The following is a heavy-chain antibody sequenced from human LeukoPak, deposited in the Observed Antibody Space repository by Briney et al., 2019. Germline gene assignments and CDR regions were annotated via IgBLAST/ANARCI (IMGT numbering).Heavy chain of an antibody. CDR3: ARIQRDYGRKSYWYFAL. V-gene: IGHV4-34*01. J-gene: IGHJ2*01. CDR1: GGAFSGHY. Sequence: SETLSLTCAVYGGAFSGHYGNWIRQPPGKGLEWIGEINHSGSTNYNPSLKSRVTISVDTSKNQFSLKLSSVTAADTAVYYCARIQRDYGRKSYWYFALWGRGTLVTVSS. CDR2: INHSGST. D-gene: IGHD4-23*01.